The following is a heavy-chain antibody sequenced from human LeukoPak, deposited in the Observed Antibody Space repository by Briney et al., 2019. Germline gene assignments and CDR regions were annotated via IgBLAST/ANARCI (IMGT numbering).Heavy chain of an antibody. V-gene: IGHV4-59*08. CDR2: IYYSGST. CDR1: GGSISSYY. CDR3: ARQVPKRGYSYGFLSPTTLDY. Sequence: PSETQSLTCTVSGGSISSYYWSWIRQPPGKGLEWIGYIYYSGSTNYNPSLKSRVTISVDTSKNQFSLKLSSVTAADTAVYYCARQVPKRGYSYGFLSPTTLDYWGQGTLVTVSS. D-gene: IGHD5-18*01. J-gene: IGHJ4*02.